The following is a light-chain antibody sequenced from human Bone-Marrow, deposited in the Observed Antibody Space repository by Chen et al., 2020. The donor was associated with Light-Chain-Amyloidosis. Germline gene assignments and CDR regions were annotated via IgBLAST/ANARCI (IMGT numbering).Light chain of an antibody. CDR1: DLPTKY. Sequence: SYELTQPPSVSVSPGQTARLTCSGDDLPTKYAYWYQQKPGQAPVLVIHRDTERPSGISERFSGSSSGTTATLTISGVQAEDEDDYHWQSADSSGTYEVIFGGGTKLTVL. J-gene: IGLJ2*01. CDR2: RDT. V-gene: IGLV3-25*03. CDR3: QSADSSGTYEVI.